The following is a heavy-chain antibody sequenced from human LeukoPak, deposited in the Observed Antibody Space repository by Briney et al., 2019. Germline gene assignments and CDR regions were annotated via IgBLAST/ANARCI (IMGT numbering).Heavy chain of an antibody. CDR1: GFTLSSYS. CDR2: ISSSSSTI. V-gene: IGHV3-48*01. CDR3: ASPKGFYGDYSNYYYYMDV. J-gene: IGHJ6*03. D-gene: IGHD4-17*01. Sequence: GGSLRLSCAASGFTLSSYSMNWVRQAPGKGLEWVSYISSSSSTIYYADSVKGRFTISRDNAKNSLYLQMNSLRAEDTAVYYCASPKGFYGDYSNYYYYMDVWGKGTTVTVSS.